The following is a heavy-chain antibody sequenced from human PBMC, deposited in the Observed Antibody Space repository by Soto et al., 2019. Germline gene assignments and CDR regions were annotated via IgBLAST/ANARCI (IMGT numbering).Heavy chain of an antibody. CDR1: GYSFTSYW. V-gene: IGHV5-51*01. Sequence: GESLKNSCKGSGYSFTSYWIGWVRQMPGKGLEWMGIIYPGDSDTRYSPSFQGQVTISADKSISTAYLQWSSLKASDTAMYYCARQYYYDSSGYTGRYYYGMDVWGQGPTVTVSS. CDR3: ARQYYYDSSGYTGRYYYGMDV. D-gene: IGHD3-22*01. CDR2: IYPGDSDT. J-gene: IGHJ6*02.